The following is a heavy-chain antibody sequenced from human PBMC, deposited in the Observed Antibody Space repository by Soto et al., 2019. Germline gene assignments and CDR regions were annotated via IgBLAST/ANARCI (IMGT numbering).Heavy chain of an antibody. CDR3: ARVGRLYCYFDL. CDR1: GYTFTSYA. CDR2: INAGNGNT. J-gene: IGHJ2*01. D-gene: IGHD3-16*01. Sequence: QVQLVQSGAEVKKPGASVKVSCKASGYTFTSYAMHWVRQAPGQRLEWMGWINAGNGNTKYSQKFQGRVTITRDTSASTANMERSGLRSEDTAVYSCARVGRLYCYFDLWGRGTLVTVSS. V-gene: IGHV1-3*01.